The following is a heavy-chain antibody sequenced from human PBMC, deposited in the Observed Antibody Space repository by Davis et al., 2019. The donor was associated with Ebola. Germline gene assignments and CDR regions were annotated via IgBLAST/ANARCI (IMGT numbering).Heavy chain of an antibody. V-gene: IGHV5-51*01. CDR1: GYSFTSYW. D-gene: IGHD4-23*01. J-gene: IGHJ4*02. CDR3: TRSISYRGSNSDY. Sequence: GESLKISCKGSGYSFTSYWIPWVRQMPGKGLEWIGMIYPGESDTRYSPSFQGPVTISVDQSISTAYLQWSSLKASDTAMYYCTRSISYRGSNSDYWGQGTLVTVSS. CDR2: IYPGESDT.